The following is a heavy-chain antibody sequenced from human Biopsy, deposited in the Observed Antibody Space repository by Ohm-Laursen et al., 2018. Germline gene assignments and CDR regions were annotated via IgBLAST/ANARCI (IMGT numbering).Heavy chain of an antibody. D-gene: IGHD2-15*01. J-gene: IGHJ4*02. Sequence: GSSVKVSCKASGYTFTNYFLHWVRQAPGQGLEWMGWIDPDGGRTSFGQNFQGRVTMTSDTSTGTAYLELTRLRSDDTAVYYCARDPYCSGGNCYSPLDHWGQGTLVTVSA. V-gene: IGHV1-2*02. CDR1: GYTFTNYF. CDR2: IDPDGGRT. CDR3: ARDPYCSGGNCYSPLDH.